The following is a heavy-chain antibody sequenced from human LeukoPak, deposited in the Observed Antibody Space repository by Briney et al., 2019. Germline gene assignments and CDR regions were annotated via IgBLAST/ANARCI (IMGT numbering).Heavy chain of an antibody. CDR2: IYTSGST. Sequence: PSQTLSLTCTVAGGSISSGSYYWSWIRQPAGKGLEWIGRIYTSGSTNYNPSLKSRVTISVDTSTNQYSLKLSSVTAADTAVYYCASSHRGYYGSGSFDYWGQGTLVTVSS. V-gene: IGHV4-61*02. D-gene: IGHD3-10*01. CDR1: GGSISSGSYY. CDR3: ASSHRGYYGSGSFDY. J-gene: IGHJ4*02.